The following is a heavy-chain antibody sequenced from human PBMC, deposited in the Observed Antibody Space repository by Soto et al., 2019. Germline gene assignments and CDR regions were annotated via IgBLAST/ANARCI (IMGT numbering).Heavy chain of an antibody. CDR2: ISYDGSNK. CDR1: GFTFSSYG. CDR3: AKDENQAQCGYAGGMDV. V-gene: IGHV3-30*18. J-gene: IGHJ6*02. Sequence: PGGSLRLSCAASGFTFSSYGMHWVSQAPGKGLEWVAVISYDGSNKYYADSVKGRFTISRDNSKNTLYLQMNSLRAEDTAVYYCAKDENQAQCGYAGGMDVWGQGTTVTVSS. D-gene: IGHD5-12*01.